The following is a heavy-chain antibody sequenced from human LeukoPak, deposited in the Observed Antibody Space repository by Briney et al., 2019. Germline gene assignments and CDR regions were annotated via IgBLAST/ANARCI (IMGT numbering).Heavy chain of an antibody. CDR2: IYWDDDK. CDR3: AHKPTLCGSQFNYFDY. D-gene: IGHD2-2*01. CDR1: GFSITTDGVG. V-gene: IGHV2-5*02. J-gene: IGHJ4*02. Sequence: SGPTLVKPTQTLTLTCAFSGFSITTDGVGVGWIRQPPGKALEWLAFIYWDDDKRYSPSLKNRLTITKDTSKNQVVLTLTNVDPVDTATYFCAHKPTLCGSQFNYFDYWGQGTLVTVSS.